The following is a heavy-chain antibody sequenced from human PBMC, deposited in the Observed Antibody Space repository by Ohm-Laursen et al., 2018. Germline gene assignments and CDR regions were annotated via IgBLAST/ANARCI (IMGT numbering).Heavy chain of an antibody. D-gene: IGHD3-3*01. V-gene: IGHV3-9*01. CDR1: GFTFEDYG. Sequence: SLRLSCAASGFTFEDYGMHWVRQAPGKGLEWVSGISWNSGNIAYADSVKGRFAISRDNPNSYLYLQMNGLRPEDTAFYYCVRDTDITIFGGDVCFDYWGQGALVTVSS. J-gene: IGHJ4*02. CDR2: ISWNSGNI. CDR3: VRDTDITIFGGDVCFDY.